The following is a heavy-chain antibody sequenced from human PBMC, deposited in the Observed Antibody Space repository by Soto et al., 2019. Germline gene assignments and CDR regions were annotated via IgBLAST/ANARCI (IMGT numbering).Heavy chain of an antibody. V-gene: IGHV4-30-4*01. CDR3: ARDKSLTTDFDY. Sequence: QVQLQESGPGLVKPSQTLSLTCSVSGASISSGDSYWTWIRQPPGKGLEWIGYIHYSGTTYYNPSLKSRVTISVDPSKNQFSLKLSSVTAADTAVYFCARDKSLTTDFDYWGQGTLVTVSS. J-gene: IGHJ4*02. D-gene: IGHD3-22*01. CDR2: IHYSGTT. CDR1: GASISSGDSY.